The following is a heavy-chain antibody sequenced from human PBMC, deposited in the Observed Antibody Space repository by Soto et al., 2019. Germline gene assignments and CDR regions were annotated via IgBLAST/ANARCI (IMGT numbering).Heavy chain of an antibody. V-gene: IGHV1-18*01. J-gene: IGHJ6*02. CDR2: ISAYSGDT. Sequence: VQLLQSGGEVRKPGASVKVSCKTSGYTFTNYAINWVRQAPGQGLQGMGWISAYSGDTKYAQRFKDRLPVTTDPSTTTASMELRSLRSDDTAVYYCARDGRAFSIFGETMDVWGQGTTVTVSS. CDR3: ARDGRAFSIFGETMDV. CDR1: GYTFTNYA. D-gene: IGHD3-3*01.